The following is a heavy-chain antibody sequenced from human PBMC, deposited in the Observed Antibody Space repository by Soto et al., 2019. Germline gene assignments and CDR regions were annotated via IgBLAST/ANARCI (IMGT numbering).Heavy chain of an antibody. V-gene: IGHV4-30-4*01. Sequence: PSETLSLTCTVSGGSISSGHYYWSWIRQPPGKGPEWIGYIYYSGSTYYNPSLQSRLTMSVGTSKNQFSLRLSSVTAADTAVYYCARARYGMVLSGLDVWGQGTTVTVSS. CDR2: IYYSGST. CDR3: ARARYGMVLSGLDV. CDR1: GGSISSGHYY. J-gene: IGHJ6*02. D-gene: IGHD3-10*01.